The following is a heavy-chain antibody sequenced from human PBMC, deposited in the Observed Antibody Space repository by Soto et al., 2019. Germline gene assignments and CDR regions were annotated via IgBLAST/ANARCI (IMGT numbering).Heavy chain of an antibody. Sequence: GGSLRLSCAASGFTFSSYGMHWVRQAPGKGLEWVAVISYDGSNKYYADSVKGRFTISRDNSKNTLYLQMNSLRAEDTAVYYCAKVRYSGYGPFDYWGQGTLVTVSS. CDR2: ISYDGSNK. CDR1: GFTFSSYG. D-gene: IGHD5-12*01. CDR3: AKVRYSGYGPFDY. V-gene: IGHV3-30*18. J-gene: IGHJ4*02.